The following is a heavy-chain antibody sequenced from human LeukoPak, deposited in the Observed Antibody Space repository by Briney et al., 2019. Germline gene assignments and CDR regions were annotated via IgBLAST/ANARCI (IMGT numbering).Heavy chain of an antibody. D-gene: IGHD3-16*01. CDR1: GFTFSTYA. J-gene: IGHJ6*03. CDR3: ARGGLPIYYYYIDV. Sequence: GGSLRLSCTASGFTFSTYAMHWVRQAPGKGPEWVAVISYDVSNKYYADSVKGRFTISRDNSKNTLYLQLNSLRTDDTAVYYCARGGLPIYYYYIDVWGKGTTVTVSS. CDR2: ISYDVSNK. V-gene: IGHV3-30*04.